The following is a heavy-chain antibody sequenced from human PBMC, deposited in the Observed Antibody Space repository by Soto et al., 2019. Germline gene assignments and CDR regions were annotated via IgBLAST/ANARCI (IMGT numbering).Heavy chain of an antibody. Sequence: PGGSLRLSCGGSGFTLRDFGGHWIRQAPGKGLEWVAVISYDGSHEYYADSVRGRFIISRDNSKNSLYLQMNSLRADDTAIYYCAKSSGGSSSVGMDYWGPGTLVTVSS. CDR2: ISYDGSHE. V-gene: IGHV3-30-3*01. D-gene: IGHD6-6*01. J-gene: IGHJ4*02. CDR3: AKSSGGSSSVGMDY. CDR1: GFTLRDFG.